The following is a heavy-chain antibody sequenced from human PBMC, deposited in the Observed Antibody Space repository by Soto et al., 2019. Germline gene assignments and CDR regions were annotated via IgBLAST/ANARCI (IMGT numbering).Heavy chain of an antibody. Sequence: GGALRLSCAASGFTFSSYWMSWVRHAPGKGLEWVANIKQDGSEKYYVDSVKGRFTISRDNAKNSLYLQMNSLRAEDTAVYYCARDLTWGSGYYFVYWGQGTLVTVSS. CDR3: ARDLTWGSGYYFVY. D-gene: IGHD3-22*01. CDR1: GFTFSSYW. V-gene: IGHV3-7*03. J-gene: IGHJ4*02. CDR2: IKQDGSEK.